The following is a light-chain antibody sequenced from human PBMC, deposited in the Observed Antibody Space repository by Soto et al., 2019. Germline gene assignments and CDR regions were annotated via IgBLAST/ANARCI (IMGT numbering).Light chain of an antibody. CDR1: LLVTRNY. CDR2: GAS. Sequence: EIVLTQSPGTVSLSPGERATLSCRASLLVTRNYLVWYQQKPGQAPRLLIYGASSRATGIPDRFSGSGSGTDFTLTISIQEPEYFAVYCCHEGSIPPITFGQGTRLEI. V-gene: IGKV3-20*01. J-gene: IGKJ5*01. CDR3: HEGSIPPIT.